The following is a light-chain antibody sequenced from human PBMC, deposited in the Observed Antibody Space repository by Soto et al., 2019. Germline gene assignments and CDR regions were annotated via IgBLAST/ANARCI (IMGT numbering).Light chain of an antibody. Sequence: EIVMTQSPATLSLSPGDTATLSCRASQSVDTNLAWYVQKPGQAPRRLMYGVSTWGTGVTARFSGSGSGTEFTLTISSLQSEDFAIYYCQQYKSWPITFXQGTRLEIK. CDR3: QQYKSWPIT. V-gene: IGKV3D-15*01. CDR2: GVS. J-gene: IGKJ5*01. CDR1: QSVDTN.